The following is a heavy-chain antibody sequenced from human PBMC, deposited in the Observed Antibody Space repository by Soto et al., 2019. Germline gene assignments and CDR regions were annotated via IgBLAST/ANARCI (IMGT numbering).Heavy chain of an antibody. J-gene: IGHJ6*02. D-gene: IGHD4-17*01. CDR2: IDPSDCYT. V-gene: IGHV5-10-1*01. CDR1: GYSFTSYW. Sequence: PGGSLKISCKGSGYSFTSYWISWVRQMPGKGLGGMGRIDPSDCYTNDSPSFQGHVTISADKSISTAYLQWSSLKASDTAMYYCARHLKVTTGLDYYYYGMDVWGQGTTVTVSS. CDR3: ARHLKVTTGLDYYYYGMDV.